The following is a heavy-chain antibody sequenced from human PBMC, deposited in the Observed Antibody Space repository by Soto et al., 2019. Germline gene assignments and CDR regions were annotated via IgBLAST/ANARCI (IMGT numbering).Heavy chain of an antibody. CDR3: ASSNIAAAGFYYYGMDV. Sequence: SETLSLTCTVSGGSISSYYWSWIWQPPGKGLEWIGYIYYSGSTNYNPSLKSRVTISVDTSKNQFSLKLSSVTAADTAVYYCASSNIAAAGFYYYGMDVWGRGTTVTVSS. V-gene: IGHV4-59*01. CDR1: GGSISSYY. J-gene: IGHJ6*02. D-gene: IGHD6-13*01. CDR2: IYYSGST.